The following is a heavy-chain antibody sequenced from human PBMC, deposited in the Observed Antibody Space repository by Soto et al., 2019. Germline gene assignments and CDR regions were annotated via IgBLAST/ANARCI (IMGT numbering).Heavy chain of an antibody. J-gene: IGHJ4*02. CDR3: ARDRVFDY. CDR2: INPNSGGT. Sequence: SVNVSCRASGYTLTSYYMHWVRQAPGQGLEWMGWINPNSGGTNYAQKFQGRVTMTRDTSISTAYMELSRLRSDDTAVYYCARDRVFDYWGQGTLVTVSS. CDR1: GYTLTSYY. V-gene: IGHV1-2*02.